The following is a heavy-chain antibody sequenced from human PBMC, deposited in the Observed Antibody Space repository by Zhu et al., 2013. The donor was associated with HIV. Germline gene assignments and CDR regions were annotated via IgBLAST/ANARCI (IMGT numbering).Heavy chain of an antibody. CDR1: GYTFYNYA. CDR3: ARDLYSTSSRPFDI. CDR2: ISVYNGNT. D-gene: IGHD6-6*01. V-gene: IGHV1-18*01. J-gene: IGHJ3*02. Sequence: QVQLVQSGAEVKKPGASVKVSCKASGYTFYNYAISWVRQAPGQGLEWMGWISVYNGNTKYAQKVQGRVTMTTDTSTSTAYMELRSLRSDDTAVYYCARDLYSTSSRPFDIWGQGQWSRLF.